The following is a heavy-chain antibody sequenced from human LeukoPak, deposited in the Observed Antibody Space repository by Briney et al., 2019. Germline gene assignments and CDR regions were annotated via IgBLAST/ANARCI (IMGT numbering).Heavy chain of an antibody. CDR3: ALRPEGWYYDILTGYYIVDY. J-gene: IGHJ4*02. Sequence: PGGSLRLSCAASGFTFSSYSMNWVRQAPGKGLEWVSSISSSSSYIYYADSVKGRFTISRDNAKNSLYLQMNSLRAEDTAVYYCALRPEGWYYDILTGYYIVDYWGQGTLVTVSS. CDR2: ISSSSSYI. D-gene: IGHD3-9*01. CDR1: GFTFSSYS. V-gene: IGHV3-21*01.